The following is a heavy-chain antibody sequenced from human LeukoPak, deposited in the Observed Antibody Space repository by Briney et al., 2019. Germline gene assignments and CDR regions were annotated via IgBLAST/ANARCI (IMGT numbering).Heavy chain of an antibody. CDR3: ARGLDY. V-gene: IGHV3-48*01. CDR1: GSTFSSFS. J-gene: IGHJ4*02. Sequence: PGGSLRLSCAASGSTFSSFSMNWVRQAPGKGLEWVSYISSSSGTINYADSVKGRFTISRDNAKNSLYLQMNSLRAEDTAVYYCARGLDYWGQGTLVTVSS. CDR2: ISSSSGTI.